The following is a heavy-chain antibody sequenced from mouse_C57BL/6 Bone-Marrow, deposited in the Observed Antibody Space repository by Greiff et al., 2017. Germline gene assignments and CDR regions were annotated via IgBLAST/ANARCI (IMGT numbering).Heavy chain of an antibody. J-gene: IGHJ2*01. CDR3: ARPLYYDC. CDR2: IDPSDNYT. Sequence: VQLQQPGAELVKPGASVKLSCKASGYTFTSYWMQWVKQRPGQGLEWIGEIDPSDNYTNYNQKFKGKATLTVDTSSSTAYMQLSSLTSEDSAVYYSARPLYYDCWGQGTTLTVSS. CDR1: GYTFTSYW. D-gene: IGHD1-1*01. V-gene: IGHV1-50*01.